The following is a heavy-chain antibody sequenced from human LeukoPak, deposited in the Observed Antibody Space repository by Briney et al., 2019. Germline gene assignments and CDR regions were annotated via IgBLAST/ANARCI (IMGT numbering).Heavy chain of an antibody. CDR3: ASYNSGYRFDY. Sequence: SETLSLTCAVSGYSSNSDYYWGWIRQPPGKGLEWIGSIYHSGSTYYNPSLKSRVTISVDTSKNQFSLKLSSVTAAGTAVYYCASYNSGYRFDYWGQGTLVTVSS. CDR2: IYHSGST. CDR1: GYSSNSDYY. J-gene: IGHJ4*02. V-gene: IGHV4-38-2*01. D-gene: IGHD3-22*01.